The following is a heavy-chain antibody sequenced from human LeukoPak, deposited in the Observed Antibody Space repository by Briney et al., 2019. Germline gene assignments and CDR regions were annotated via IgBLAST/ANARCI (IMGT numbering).Heavy chain of an antibody. CDR1: GFTFSSYS. CDR2: ISSSSSYI. CDR3: ARGSRGLSLRGYGIDV. J-gene: IGHJ6*02. V-gene: IGHV3-21*01. Sequence: GGSLRLSCAASGFTFSSYSMNWVCQAPGKGLEWVSSISSSSSYIYYADSVKGRFTISRDNAKNSLYLQMNSLRAEDTAVYYCARGSRGLSLRGYGIDVWGQGTTVTVSS. D-gene: IGHD6-19*01.